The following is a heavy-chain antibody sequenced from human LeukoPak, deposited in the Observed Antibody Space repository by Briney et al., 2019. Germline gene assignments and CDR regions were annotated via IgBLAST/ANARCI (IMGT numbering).Heavy chain of an antibody. CDR1: GFTFSSYW. Sequence: GGSLRLSCAASGFTFSSYWMSWVRQAPGKGLEWVANIKQDGSEKYYVDSVKGRFTISRDNAKNSLYLQMNSLRAEDTAVYYCARDSSGYSLWDWFDPWGQGTLVTVSS. J-gene: IGHJ5*02. CDR3: ARDSSGYSLWDWFDP. CDR2: IKQDGSEK. D-gene: IGHD3-22*01. V-gene: IGHV3-7*01.